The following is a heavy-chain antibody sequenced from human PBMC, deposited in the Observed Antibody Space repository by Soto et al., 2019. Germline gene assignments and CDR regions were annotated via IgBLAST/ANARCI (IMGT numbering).Heavy chain of an antibody. CDR1: GFTFSYYC. CDR3: TTDPASVVILDY. V-gene: IGHV3-15*01. D-gene: IGHD3-22*01. J-gene: IGHJ4*02. CDR2: IRNKANGGTT. Sequence: GGSLRLSCAASGFTFSYYCMSWVRQAPGKGLEWVGFIRNKANGGTTDYAAPVKGRFTISRDDSKNTLYLQINSLKTEDTAVYYCTTDPASVVILDYWGQGTLVTVSS.